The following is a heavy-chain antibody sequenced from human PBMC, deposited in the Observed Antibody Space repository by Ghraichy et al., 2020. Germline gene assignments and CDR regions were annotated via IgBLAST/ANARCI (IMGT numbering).Heavy chain of an antibody. D-gene: IGHD1-26*01. J-gene: IGHJ4*02. Sequence: GGSLRLSCAASGFTFSSYEMNWVRQAPGKGLEWVSYISSSGSTIYYADSVKGRFTISRDNAKNSLYLQMNSLRAEDTAVYYCARDSALVGADYWGQGTLVTVSS. CDR1: GFTFSSYE. CDR2: ISSSGSTI. CDR3: ARDSALVGADY. V-gene: IGHV3-48*03.